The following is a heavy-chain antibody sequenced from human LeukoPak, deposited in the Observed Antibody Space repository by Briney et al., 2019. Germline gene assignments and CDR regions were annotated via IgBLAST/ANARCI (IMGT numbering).Heavy chain of an antibody. CDR3: AKGYYYDSSGCFDY. J-gene: IGHJ4*02. V-gene: IGHV3-9*01. CDR1: GFTFDDYA. CDR2: ISWNSGSI. Sequence: GRSLRLSCAASGFTFDDYAMHWVRHAPGKGLEWVSGISWNSGSIGYADSVKGRFTISRDNAKNSLYLQMNSLRAEDTALYYCAKGYYYDSSGCFDYWGQGTLVTVSS. D-gene: IGHD3-22*01.